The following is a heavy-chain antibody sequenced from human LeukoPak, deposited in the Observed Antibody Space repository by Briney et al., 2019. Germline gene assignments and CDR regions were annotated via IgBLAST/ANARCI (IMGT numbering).Heavy chain of an antibody. D-gene: IGHD3-10*01. V-gene: IGHV5-51*01. Sequence: GESLKIPCETSGYSFTTYWIGWVRQMPGTGLEWVGAIYPDDSDSRYSPSFQGQVVISADRSIRTACLQWNSLKTSDTAMYYCVRQRGSSGTINHFDPWGQGTLVTVSS. CDR3: VRQRGSSGTINHFDP. J-gene: IGHJ5*02. CDR1: GYSFTTYW. CDR2: IYPDDSDS.